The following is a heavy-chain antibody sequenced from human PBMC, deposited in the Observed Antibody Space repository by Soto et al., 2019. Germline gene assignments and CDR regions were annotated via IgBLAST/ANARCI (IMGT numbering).Heavy chain of an antibody. Sequence: QVHLLESGPGLVKPSGTLSLTCAVSGGSISSSHWWSWVRQPPGKGLEWIGEIYHGGSTNYNPSLKSRVTITVDKSKNQFSLKLNSVTAADTAVYYCARDVGYFYDNTPAGHFDFWGQGTLVTVSS. CDR3: ARDVGYFYDNTPAGHFDF. CDR2: IYHGGST. J-gene: IGHJ4*02. V-gene: IGHV4-4*02. CDR1: GGSISSSHW. D-gene: IGHD3-22*01.